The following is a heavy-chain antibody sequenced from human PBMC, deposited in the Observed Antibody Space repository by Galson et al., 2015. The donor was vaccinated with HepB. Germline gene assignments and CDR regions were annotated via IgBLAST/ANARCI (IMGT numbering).Heavy chain of an antibody. CDR1: GFTFSSYA. V-gene: IGHV3-30*04. D-gene: IGHD6-19*01. CDR3: ARDSSPVAGDYGVDV. Sequence: SLRLSCAASGFTFSSYAMHWVRQAPGEGLEWVAVISYDGSNKYYADSVQGRFTISRDNSKNTLHLQMNSLRAEDTAVYYCARDSSPVAGDYGVDVWGQGTTVTVSS. J-gene: IGHJ6*02. CDR2: ISYDGSNK.